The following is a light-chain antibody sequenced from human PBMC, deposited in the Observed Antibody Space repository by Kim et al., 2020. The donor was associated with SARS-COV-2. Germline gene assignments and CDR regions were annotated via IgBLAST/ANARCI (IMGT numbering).Light chain of an antibody. CDR2: GAS. Sequence: SPGERATLSCRASQSVGTNVAWYQQKPGQAPQLLIYGASTRAAGIPARFSGSGSGTEFTLTINSLQSEDLAVYSCQQYDDWPPWTFGQGTKVDIK. CDR3: QQYDDWPPWT. CDR1: QSVGTN. J-gene: IGKJ1*01. V-gene: IGKV3-15*01.